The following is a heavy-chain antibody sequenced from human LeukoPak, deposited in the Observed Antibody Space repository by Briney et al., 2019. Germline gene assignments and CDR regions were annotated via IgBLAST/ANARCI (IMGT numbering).Heavy chain of an antibody. CDR1: GFTFSSYW. CDR3: ARDNPQGYLDY. CDR2: IKQDGSDK. D-gene: IGHD1-14*01. Sequence: GGSLRLSCAASGFTFSSYWMSWVRQAPGKGLEWVANIKQDGSDKYYVDSVKGRFTISRDNAKNSLYLQMNSLRAEDTAVYYCARDNPQGYLDYWGQGTLVTVSS. V-gene: IGHV3-7*05. J-gene: IGHJ4*02.